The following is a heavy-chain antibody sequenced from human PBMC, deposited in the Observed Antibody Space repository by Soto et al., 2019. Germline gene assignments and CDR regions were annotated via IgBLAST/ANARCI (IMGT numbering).Heavy chain of an antibody. CDR2: IYTSGST. CDR1: GGSVSSYY. D-gene: IGHD6-13*01. J-gene: IGHJ6*02. V-gene: IGHV4-4*07. CDR3: ARDQGDSWYYYYYYGMYV. Sequence: SETLSLTFTVSGGSVSSYYWTWIRQPAGKGLEWIGRIYTSGSTNYNPSLKSRVTMSVDTSKNQFSLKLSSVTAADTAVYYCARDQGDSWYYYYYYGMYVWGQGTTVTVSS.